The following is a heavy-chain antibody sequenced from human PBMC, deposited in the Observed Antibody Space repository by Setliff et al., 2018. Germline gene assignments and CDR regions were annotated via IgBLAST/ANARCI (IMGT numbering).Heavy chain of an antibody. J-gene: IGHJ3*02. CDR3: ARHIWGAKMQLPHDVFDI. D-gene: IGHD2-2*01. V-gene: IGHV4-38-2*01. CDR2: MYHSGST. CDR1: YYSISSGYY. Sequence: PSETLSLTCAVSYYSISSGYYWGWIRQPPGKGLEWIGSMYHSGSTYYSPSLESRATISVDMSKNHLSLKLSSVTAADTAVYYCARHIWGAKMQLPHDVFDIWGQGTMVTVSS.